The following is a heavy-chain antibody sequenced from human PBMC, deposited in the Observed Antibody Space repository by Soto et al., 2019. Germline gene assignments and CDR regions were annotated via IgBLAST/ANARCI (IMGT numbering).Heavy chain of an antibody. J-gene: IGHJ4*02. V-gene: IGHV4-31*03. Sequence: SETLSLTCSVSGGSLTSEGYYWSWFRQLPGKGLEWIGYIYYSGSIFYNPFLKSRASISAHSSKRQFSLQLSSVTAADTAVYYCARSRLWEQHFDSWGKGTL. D-gene: IGHD1-26*01. CDR1: GGSLTSEGYY. CDR3: ARSRLWEQHFDS. CDR2: IYYSGSI.